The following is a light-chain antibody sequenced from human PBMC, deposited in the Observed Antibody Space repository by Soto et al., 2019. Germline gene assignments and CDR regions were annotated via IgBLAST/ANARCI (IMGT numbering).Light chain of an antibody. V-gene: IGLV3-27*01. CDR1: VLAKKY. Sequence: SYELTQPSSVSVSPGQTAMITCSGNVLAKKYARWFQQKPGQAPVVVIYKDTERPSGIPERFSGSSSGITVTLTISGAQFEDEADYYCYSAADNNLVFGGGTKLTVL. CDR3: YSAADNNLV. J-gene: IGLJ3*02. CDR2: KDT.